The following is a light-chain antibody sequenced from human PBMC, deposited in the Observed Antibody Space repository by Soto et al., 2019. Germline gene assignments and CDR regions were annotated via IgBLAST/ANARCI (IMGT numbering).Light chain of an antibody. J-gene: IGKJ3*01. Sequence: IQLTQSPSSLSASVGDRVTISCRAGQGIANFLAWYQQKPGKAPKLLIYGASTLQSGVPSRFSGSGSGTDFTLTISSLQPEDFATYYCEQLNSFPIPFGPGTKVDIQ. V-gene: IGKV1-9*01. CDR1: QGIANF. CDR3: EQLNSFPIP. CDR2: GAS.